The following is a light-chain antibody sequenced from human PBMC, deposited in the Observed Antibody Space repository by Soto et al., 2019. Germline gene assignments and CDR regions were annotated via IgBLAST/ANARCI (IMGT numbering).Light chain of an antibody. J-gene: IGKJ1*01. CDR3: QQRSNWPRT. CDR2: DAS. CDR1: QRVSSY. Sequence: EIVLTQSPDTLSLSPGERATLSCRASQRVSSYLAWYQQKSGQAPRLLIYDASNRATGIPARFSGSGSGTDFTLTISSLEPEDFAVYYCQQRSNWPRTFGQGTKVEIK. V-gene: IGKV3-11*01.